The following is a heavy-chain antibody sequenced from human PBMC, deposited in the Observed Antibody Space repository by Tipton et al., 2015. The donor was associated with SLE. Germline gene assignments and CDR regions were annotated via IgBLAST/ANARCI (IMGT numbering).Heavy chain of an antibody. Sequence: LRLSCSVSGGSLNSSLYYWGWVRPPPGKGLEWIATIHYNGNSYSNPPLKSRVTISVDTSKNQFSLELSSVTAADTAVYYCAGTNYDVLTGYHRVDTFDIWGQGTMVTVSS. CDR3: AGTNYDVLTGYHRVDTFDI. V-gene: IGHV4-39*07. J-gene: IGHJ3*02. CDR2: IHYNGNS. CDR1: GGSLNSSLYY. D-gene: IGHD3-9*01.